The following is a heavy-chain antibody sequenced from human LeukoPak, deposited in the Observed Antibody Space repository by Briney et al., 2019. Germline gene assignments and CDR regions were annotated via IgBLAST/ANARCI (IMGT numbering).Heavy chain of an antibody. Sequence: GGSLRLSCAASGFTFSSYGMTWVRQGPGKGLEWLSSISGSGGATYYADSVKVRFTISRDNSKNTLYLQMNSLRADDTAVYYCASHNGSGSNNWLDPWGQGTLVTVSS. CDR1: GFTFSSYG. CDR3: ASHNGSGSNNWLDP. D-gene: IGHD3-10*01. V-gene: IGHV3-23*01. CDR2: ISGSGGAT. J-gene: IGHJ5*02.